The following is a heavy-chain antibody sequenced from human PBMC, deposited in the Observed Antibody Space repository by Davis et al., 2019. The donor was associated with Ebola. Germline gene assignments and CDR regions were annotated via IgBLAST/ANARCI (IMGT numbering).Heavy chain of an antibody. CDR1: EFTFLTNG. CDR2: LSGSGGST. D-gene: IGHD1-14*01. Sequence: GESLKISCAASEFTFLTNGMSWVRQAPGKGLEWVASLSGSGGSTYYADSVKGRFTISRDNSKNTLYLQMDSLTAEDTAVYYCARGGETVTGTASHGMDVWGQGTTVTVSS. CDR3: ARGGETVTGTASHGMDV. J-gene: IGHJ6*02. V-gene: IGHV3-23*01.